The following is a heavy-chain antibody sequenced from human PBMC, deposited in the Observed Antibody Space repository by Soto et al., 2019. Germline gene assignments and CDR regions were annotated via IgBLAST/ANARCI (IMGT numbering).Heavy chain of an antibody. Sequence: SETLSLTCTVSGGSISSYYWSWIRQPPGKGLEWIGYIYYSGSTNYNPSLKSRVTISVDTSKNQFSLKLSSVTAADTAVYYCARGDYYFDYWGQGTLVTVSS. CDR3: ARGDYYFDY. CDR1: GGSISSYY. CDR2: IYYSGST. V-gene: IGHV4-59*01. J-gene: IGHJ4*02.